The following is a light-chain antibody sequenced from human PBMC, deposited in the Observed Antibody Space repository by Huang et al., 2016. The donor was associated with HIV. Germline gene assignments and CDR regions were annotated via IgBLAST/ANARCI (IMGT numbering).Light chain of an antibody. J-gene: IGKJ1*01. CDR2: CAT. CDR3: LQYYSVPQT. V-gene: IGKV4-1*01. Sequence: DIVMTQSPDSLAVSPGERATINCKSSQRVLYSLSKKNYLAWFQQKPGRPPKLLIYCATTLESGVPDRFSGSGSGTDFTLTINNLQAEDVAVYFCLQYYSVPQTFGHGTKVEI. CDR1: QRVLYSLSKKNY.